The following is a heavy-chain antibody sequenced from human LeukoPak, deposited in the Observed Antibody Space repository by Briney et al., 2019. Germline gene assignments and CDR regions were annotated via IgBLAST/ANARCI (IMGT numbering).Heavy chain of an antibody. CDR2: INHSGGT. V-gene: IGHV4-34*01. Sequence: SETLSLTCAVYGGSFSGYYWSWIRQPPGKGLEWIGEINHSGGTNYNPSLKSRVTISVDTSKNQFSLKLSSVTAADTAVYYCARDRGYDFWSGYYTPNWFDPWGQGTLVTVSS. J-gene: IGHJ5*02. CDR1: GGSFSGYY. D-gene: IGHD3-3*01. CDR3: ARDRGYDFWSGYYTPNWFDP.